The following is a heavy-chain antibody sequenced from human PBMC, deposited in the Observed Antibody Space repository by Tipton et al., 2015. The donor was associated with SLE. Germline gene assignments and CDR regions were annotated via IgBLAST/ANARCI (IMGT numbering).Heavy chain of an antibody. D-gene: IGHD7-27*01. J-gene: IGHJ4*02. Sequence: AVSGFTFSHYYMTWVRQTPGKGLECVAKINLDVSVTHYVDFVKGRFTISRDNAKNSLYLQLNSLRVEDTAVYYCARENWAPVDYWGQGTLVTVSS. CDR1: GFTFSHYY. CDR3: ARENWAPVDY. V-gene: IGHV3-7*01. CDR2: INLDVSVT.